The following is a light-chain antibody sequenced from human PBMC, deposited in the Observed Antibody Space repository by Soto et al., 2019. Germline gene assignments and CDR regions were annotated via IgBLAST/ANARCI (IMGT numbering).Light chain of an antibody. CDR1: SSNIGSNT. J-gene: IGLJ2*01. CDR3: AAWDDSLSGVV. V-gene: IGLV1-44*01. CDR2: SDN. Sequence: QSVLTQPPSASGTPGQRVTISCSGSSSNIGSNTVNWYQQLPGTAPKLLIYSDNHWPSGVPDRFSGSKSGTSASLAISGLQSEDEADYYCAAWDDSLSGVVFGGGTKVTVL.